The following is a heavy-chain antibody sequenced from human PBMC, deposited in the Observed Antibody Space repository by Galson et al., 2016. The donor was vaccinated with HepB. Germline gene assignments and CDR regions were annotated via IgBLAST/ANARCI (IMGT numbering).Heavy chain of an antibody. CDR1: GFTFSSYD. CDR2: IRGSGGST. V-gene: IGHV3-23*01. J-gene: IGHJ4*02. CDR3: AKIGQRTPHPDY. Sequence: SLRLSCAASGFTFSSYDMSWVRQAPGKGLEWVSAIRGSGGSTFYADSVKGRFTISRDNSMNTLYLQMNSLRAEATAVYYCAKIGQRTPHPDYWGQGTLVTVSS.